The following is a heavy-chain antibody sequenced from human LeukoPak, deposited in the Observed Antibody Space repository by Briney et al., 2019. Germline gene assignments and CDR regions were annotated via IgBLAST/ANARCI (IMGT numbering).Heavy chain of an antibody. V-gene: IGHV4-59*08. Sequence: SETLSLTCTVSGGSISSYYWSWIRQPPGKGLEWIGYIYYSRSTNYNPSLKSRVTISVDTSKNQFSLKLSSVTAADTAVYYCARHQGSYYYDSSGYYGNWGQGTLVTVSS. CDR2: IYYSRST. CDR3: ARHQGSYYYDSSGYYGN. CDR1: GGSISSYY. D-gene: IGHD3-22*01. J-gene: IGHJ4*02.